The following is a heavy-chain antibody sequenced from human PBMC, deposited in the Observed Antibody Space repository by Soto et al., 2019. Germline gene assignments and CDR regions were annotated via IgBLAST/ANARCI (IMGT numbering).Heavy chain of an antibody. J-gene: IGHJ4*02. Sequence: SETLSLTCAVSGVSINGNYFWGWIRQPPGRGLEWIGSIYYGGNAYYNPSLQSRVTISLDTSKNQFSLRLNSVTAADTAVYYCARSSIEPRVFMYPFDSWGQGTLVTVSS. CDR2: IYYGGNA. V-gene: IGHV4-39*01. D-gene: IGHD6-6*01. CDR1: GVSINGNYF. CDR3: ARSSIEPRVFMYPFDS.